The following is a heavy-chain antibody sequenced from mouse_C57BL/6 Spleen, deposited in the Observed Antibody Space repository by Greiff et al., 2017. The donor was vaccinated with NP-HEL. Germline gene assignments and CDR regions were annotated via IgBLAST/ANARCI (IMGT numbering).Heavy chain of an antibody. D-gene: IGHD2-3*01. J-gene: IGHJ2*01. CDR1: GFTFSSYT. V-gene: IGHV5-9*01. CDR3: ARHRDGYYLYYFDY. CDR2: ISGGGGNT. Sequence: DVMLVESGGGLVKPGGSLKLSCAASGFTFSSYTMSWVRQTPEKRLEWVATISGGGGNTYYPDSVKGRFTISRDNAKNTLYLQMSSLRSEDTALYYCARHRDGYYLYYFDYWGQGTTLTVSS.